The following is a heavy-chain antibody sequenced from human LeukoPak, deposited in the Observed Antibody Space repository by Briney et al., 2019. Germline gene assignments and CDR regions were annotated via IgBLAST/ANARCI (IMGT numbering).Heavy chain of an antibody. CDR1: GGTFSSYA. V-gene: IGHV1-69*13. Sequence: SVKVSCKASGGTFSSYAISWVRQAPGQGLEWMGGIIPIFGTANYAQKFQGRVTITADESTSTAYMGLSSLRSEDTAVYYCARSRGYSYGPPDTKYYFDYWGQGTLVTVSS. J-gene: IGHJ4*02. CDR3: ARSRGYSYGPPDTKYYFDY. CDR2: IIPIFGTA. D-gene: IGHD5-18*01.